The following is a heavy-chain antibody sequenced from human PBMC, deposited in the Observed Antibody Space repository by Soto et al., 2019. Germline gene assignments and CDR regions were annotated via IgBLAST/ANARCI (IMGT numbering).Heavy chain of an antibody. D-gene: IGHD3-10*01. CDR2: IKSKTDGGTT. J-gene: IGHJ4*02. CDR3: TTDYYGSGSYLDY. V-gene: IGHV3-15*07. Sequence: GGSLRLSCAASGFTFSNAWMNWVRQAPGKGLEWVGRIKSKTDGGTTDYAAPVKGRFTISRDDSKNTLYLQMNSLKTEDTAVYYCTTDYYGSGSYLDYWGQGTLVTVSS. CDR1: GFTFSNAW.